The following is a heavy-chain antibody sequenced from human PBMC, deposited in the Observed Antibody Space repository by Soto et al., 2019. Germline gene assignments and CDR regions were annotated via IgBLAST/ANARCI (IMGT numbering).Heavy chain of an antibody. J-gene: IGHJ4*02. CDR2: IYFSGTT. CDR1: GGSIDSDNYY. D-gene: IGHD2-2*01. CDR3: ARTSWFDNSSSDH. Sequence: SETLSLTCTVSGGSIDSDNYYWSWIRQPPGKGLEWIGYIYFSGTTHYNPSLKSRIVISKDSSKKQFSLKLNSVTAADTAVYYCARTSWFDNSSSDHWGKGTLVTVSS. V-gene: IGHV4-30-4*01.